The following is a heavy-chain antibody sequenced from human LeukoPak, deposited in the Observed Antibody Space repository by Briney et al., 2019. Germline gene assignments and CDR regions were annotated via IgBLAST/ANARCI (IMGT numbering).Heavy chain of an antibody. CDR1: GDSISGGSYY. J-gene: IGHJ4*02. CDR2: IYYSGST. CDR3: ARGPYFDC. Sequence: PSETLSLTCTVSGDSISGGSYYWTWIRQHPGKGLEWIGYIYYSGSTYYNPSLKSRITISIDTSKNQFSLRLSSVTAADTAVYYCARGPYFDCWGQGTLVTVSS. V-gene: IGHV4-31*03.